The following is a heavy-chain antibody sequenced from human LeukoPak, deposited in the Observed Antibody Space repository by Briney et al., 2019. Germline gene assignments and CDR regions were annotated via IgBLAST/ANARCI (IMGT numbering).Heavy chain of an antibody. Sequence: SLRLSCGASGFTFNNYAMHWVRQAPGKGLEWVTGISWDRGTTVYGDSVKGRFTISRDNAKNTLYLQMNSLRAEDTALYYCAKDVAAAGTNWFDPWGQGTLVSVSS. D-gene: IGHD6-13*01. CDR2: ISWDRGTT. CDR3: AKDVAAAGTNWFDP. V-gene: IGHV3-9*01. CDR1: GFTFNNYA. J-gene: IGHJ5*02.